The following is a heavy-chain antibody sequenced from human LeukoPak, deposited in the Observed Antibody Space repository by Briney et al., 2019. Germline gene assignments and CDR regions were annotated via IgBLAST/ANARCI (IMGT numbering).Heavy chain of an antibody. CDR1: GYTFTGYY. V-gene: IGHV1-2*02. Sequence: ASVKVSCKASGYTFTGYYMHWVRQAPGQGLEWMGWINPNSGGTNYAQKFQGRVTMTRDMSISTAYMELSRLRSDDTAVYYCARVFGLELPGHGAFDIWGQGTMVTVSS. CDR2: INPNSGGT. CDR3: ARVFGLELPGHGAFDI. D-gene: IGHD1-7*01. J-gene: IGHJ3*02.